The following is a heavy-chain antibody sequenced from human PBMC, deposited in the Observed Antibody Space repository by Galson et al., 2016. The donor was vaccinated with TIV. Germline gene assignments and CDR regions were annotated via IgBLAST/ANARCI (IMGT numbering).Heavy chain of an antibody. CDR1: GFTFSAYA. V-gene: IGHV3-23*01. CDR3: AKDRQWIPSSLDY. Sequence: SLRLSCAASGFTFSAYAMSWVRQAPGKGLEWVSSIGGSGGSIYYADSVKGRFTISRDSSKNTVFLQMNSLRAEDTAIYYCAKDRQWIPSSLDYWGQGTLVTVSS. D-gene: IGHD5-18*01. CDR2: IGGSGGSI. J-gene: IGHJ4*02.